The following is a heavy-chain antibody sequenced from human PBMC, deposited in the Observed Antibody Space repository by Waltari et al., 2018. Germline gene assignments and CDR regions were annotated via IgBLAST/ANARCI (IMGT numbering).Heavy chain of an antibody. CDR1: GFKFSSYG. V-gene: IGHV3-33*01. Sequence: QVQVVESGGGAVQPGQSLRLSCVTSGFKFSSYGMHWVRQAPGKGLGGVAVIWYDVSNTDYRESVKGRFTISRDNVKNTVDLQMNNLRVEDTAVYYCARPAWNDPPYYYGMDVWGPGTTVSVSS. J-gene: IGHJ6*02. D-gene: IGHD1-1*01. CDR2: IWYDVSNT. CDR3: ARPAWNDPPYYYGMDV.